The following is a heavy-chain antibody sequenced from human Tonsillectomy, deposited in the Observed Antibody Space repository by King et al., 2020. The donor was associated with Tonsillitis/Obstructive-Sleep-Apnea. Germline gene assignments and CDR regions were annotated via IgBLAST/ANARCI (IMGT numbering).Heavy chain of an antibody. CDR2: IYYSGST. J-gene: IGHJ4*02. V-gene: IGHV4-39*01. CDR3: ARLVGATTDFDY. CDR1: GGSISSSDYY. Sequence: QLQESGPGLVKPSETLSLTCTVSGGSISSSDYYWGWIRQPPGKGLEWIGSIYYSGSTYYNPSLESRVTISVDTSKNQFSLKLSSVTVADTAGYYCARLVGATTDFDYWGQGTLVTVSS. D-gene: IGHD1-26*01.